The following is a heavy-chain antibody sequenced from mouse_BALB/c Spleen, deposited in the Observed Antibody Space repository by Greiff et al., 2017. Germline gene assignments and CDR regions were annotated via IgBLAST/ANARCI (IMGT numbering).Heavy chain of an antibody. CDR3: ARHGSSRDY. J-gene: IGHJ2*01. CDR2: ISSGSCTI. CDR1: GFTFSSLG. D-gene: IGHD1-1*01. Sequence: EVKVEESGGGLVKPGGSRKLSRAASGFTFSSLGMHWVRQAPEKGLEWVAYISSGSCTIYYADTVKGRFTISRDNHKNTLFLQMTSLRSEDAAMYYCARHGSSRDYWGQGTTLTVSS. V-gene: IGHV5-17*02.